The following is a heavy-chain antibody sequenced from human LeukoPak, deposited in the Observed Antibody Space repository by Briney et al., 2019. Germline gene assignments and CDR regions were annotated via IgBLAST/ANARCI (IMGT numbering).Heavy chain of an antibody. CDR2: INQSGST. J-gene: IGHJ3*02. CDR3: ARHLPGNYDSSGYYSDAFDI. V-gene: IGHV4-34*01. Sequence: SETLSLTCAVYGGSFSGYYWTWIRQPPGKGLEWIGEINQSGSTNYNPSLMSRVTISVDTSKNQFSLKLTSVTAADTAVYYCARHLPGNYDSSGYYSDAFDIWGQGTMVTVSS. D-gene: IGHD3-22*01. CDR1: GGSFSGYY.